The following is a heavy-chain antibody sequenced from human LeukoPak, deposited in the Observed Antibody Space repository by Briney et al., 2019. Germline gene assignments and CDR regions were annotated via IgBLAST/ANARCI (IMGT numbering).Heavy chain of an antibody. D-gene: IGHD4-23*01. J-gene: IGHJ5*02. CDR2: IYSGGST. CDR1: GFTVSSNY. V-gene: IGHV3-53*01. Sequence: GGSLRLSCAASGFTVSSNYMSWVRQAPGKGLEWVSVIYSGGSTYYADSVKGRFTISRDNSKNTLYLQMNSLRAEDTAVYYCARACGGNDNWFDPWGQGTLVTVSS. CDR3: ARACGGNDNWFDP.